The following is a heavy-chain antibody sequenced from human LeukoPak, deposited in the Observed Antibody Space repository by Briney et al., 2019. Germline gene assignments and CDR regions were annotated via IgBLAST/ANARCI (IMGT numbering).Heavy chain of an antibody. D-gene: IGHD6-19*01. CDR2: IYYSGST. CDR1: GDSMSRYY. V-gene: IGHV4-59*01. CDR3: ARAPAGPPYYYMDV. J-gene: IGHJ6*03. Sequence: KPSETLSLTCTVSGDSMSRYYWSWIRQTPGKGLEWVGGIYYSGSTNYNPSLKSRITISVDTSKNQFSLKLSSVTAADTAVYYCARAPAGPPYYYMDVWGKGTTVTVSS.